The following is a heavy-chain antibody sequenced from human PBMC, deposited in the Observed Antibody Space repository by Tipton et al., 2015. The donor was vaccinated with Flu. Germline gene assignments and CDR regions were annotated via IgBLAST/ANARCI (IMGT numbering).Heavy chain of an antibody. V-gene: IGHV3-13*01. CDR3: ARRTPGWFFDL. Sequence: GAAGATYFPASVKGRFTISRDNVKSSLYLQMNSLTAGDTAVYYCARRTPGWFFDLWGRGTLVTVSS. D-gene: IGHD2-15*01. CDR2: GAAGAT. J-gene: IGHJ2*01.